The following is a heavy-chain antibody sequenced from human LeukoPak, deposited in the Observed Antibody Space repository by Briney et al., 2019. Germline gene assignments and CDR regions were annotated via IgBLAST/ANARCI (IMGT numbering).Heavy chain of an antibody. D-gene: IGHD6-19*01. V-gene: IGHV5-51*01. Sequence: GESLQISCQGSGCHFASYWIGWVRQMPGKGLEWMGIIYPDDSNTRYSPSFQGQVTISADKSISTAYLQWSSPKASDTAIYYCARKYSSGWPSWGQGTLVTVSS. CDR2: IYPDDSNT. J-gene: IGHJ4*02. CDR3: ARKYSSGWPS. CDR1: GCHFASYW.